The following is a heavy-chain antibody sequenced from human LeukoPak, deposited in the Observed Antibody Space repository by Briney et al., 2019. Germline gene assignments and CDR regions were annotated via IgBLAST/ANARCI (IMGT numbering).Heavy chain of an antibody. D-gene: IGHD3-10*01. V-gene: IGHV4-34*01. CDR1: GGSFSGYY. CDR2: INHSGST. CDR3: ARGRGRGVIIKWRKYNWFDP. J-gene: IGHJ5*02. Sequence: SETLSLTRAVYGGSFSGYYWSWIRQSPGKGLEWIGEINHSGSTNYNPSLKSRVTISVDTSKNQFSLKLSSVTAADTAVYYCARGRGRGVIIKWRKYNWFDPWGQGTLVTVSS.